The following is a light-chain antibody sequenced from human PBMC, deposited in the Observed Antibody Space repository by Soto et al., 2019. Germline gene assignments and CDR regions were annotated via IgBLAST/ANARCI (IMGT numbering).Light chain of an antibody. V-gene: IGLV1-40*01. Sequence: QSVLTQPPSLSGDPGQRVTISCTGSSSNIGAGYDVHWYQQIPGTAPKLLIYGNSNRPSGVPYRFSGSKYGTSASLAITGLQAEDESDYYCQSYDSSLSGYVFGTGSKLTVL. CDR3: QSYDSSLSGYV. CDR2: GNS. CDR1: SSNIGAGYD. J-gene: IGLJ1*01.